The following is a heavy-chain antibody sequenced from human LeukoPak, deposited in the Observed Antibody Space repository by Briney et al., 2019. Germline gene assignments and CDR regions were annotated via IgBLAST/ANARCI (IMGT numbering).Heavy chain of an antibody. CDR3: ARAHITENYHFDY. CDR2: IYHSGST. CDR1: GGSISSSNW. D-gene: IGHD1-20*01. V-gene: IGHV4-4*02. J-gene: IGHJ4*02. Sequence: SETLSPTCAVSGGSISSSNWWSWVRQPPGKGLEWIGEIYHSGSTNYNPSLKSRVTISVDKSKNQFSLKLSSVTAADTAVYYCARAHITENYHFDYWGQGTLVTVSS.